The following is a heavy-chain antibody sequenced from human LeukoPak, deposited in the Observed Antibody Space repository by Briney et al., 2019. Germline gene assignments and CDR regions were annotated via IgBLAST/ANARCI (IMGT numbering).Heavy chain of an antibody. J-gene: IGHJ4*02. Sequence: SVKVSCKASGGNFSSYAISRVRQAPGQGHEWMGGIIPIFGTANYAQKFQGRVTITTDESTSTAYMELSSLRSEDTAVYYCARAGAIAAYFDYWGQGTLVTVSS. V-gene: IGHV1-69*05. D-gene: IGHD6-13*01. CDR1: GGNFSSYA. CDR3: ARAGAIAAYFDY. CDR2: IIPIFGTA.